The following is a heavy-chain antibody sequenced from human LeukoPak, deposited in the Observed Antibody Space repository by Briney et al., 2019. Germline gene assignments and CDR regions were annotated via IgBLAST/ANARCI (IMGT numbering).Heavy chain of an antibody. CDR1: GDSISTYY. CDR3: AAGDSSGYYNFDY. CDR2: IYYSGST. J-gene: IGHJ4*02. D-gene: IGHD3-22*01. Sequence: SETLSLTCTVSGDSISTYYWSWVRQPPGKGLEWIGYIYYSGSTNYNPSLKSRVTISVDTSKNQFSLKLSSVTAADTAVYYCAAGDSSGYYNFDYWGQGTLVTVSS. V-gene: IGHV4-59*08.